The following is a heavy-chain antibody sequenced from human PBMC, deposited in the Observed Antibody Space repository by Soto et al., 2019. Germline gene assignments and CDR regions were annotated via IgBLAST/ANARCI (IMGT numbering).Heavy chain of an antibody. CDR2: IRSKAYGGTT. Sequence: PGGSLRLSCTASGFTFGDYAMSWFRQAPGKGLEWVGFIRSKAYGGTTEYAASVKGRFTISRDDSKSIAYLQMNSLKTEDTAVYYCTRVNYYDSSGTDKHNFDYWGQGTLVTVSS. V-gene: IGHV3-49*03. J-gene: IGHJ4*02. D-gene: IGHD3-22*01. CDR3: TRVNYYDSSGTDKHNFDY. CDR1: GFTFGDYA.